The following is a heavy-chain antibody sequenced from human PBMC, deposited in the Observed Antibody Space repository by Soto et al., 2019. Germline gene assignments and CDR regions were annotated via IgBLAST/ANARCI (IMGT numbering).Heavy chain of an antibody. D-gene: IGHD2-2*02. J-gene: IGHJ6*02. CDR1: GYTFTSYG. CDR2: ISAYNGNT. V-gene: IGHV1-18*01. CDR3: ARDLDVVPAAIQALDV. Sequence: QVQLVQSGAEVKKPGASVKVSCKASGYTFTSYGISWVRQASGQGLEWMGWISAYNGNTNYAQKLQGRVTMTTDTSTSTAYMELRSLRSDDTAVYYCARDLDVVPAAIQALDVWGQGTTVIVSS.